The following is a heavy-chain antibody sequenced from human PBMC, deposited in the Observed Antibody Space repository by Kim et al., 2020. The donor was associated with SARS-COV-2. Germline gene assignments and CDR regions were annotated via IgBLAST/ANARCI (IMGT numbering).Heavy chain of an antibody. CDR3: ARGVSRSCFHYYYYGMDV. CDR1: GFTFSSYW. Sequence: GGSLRLSCAASGFTFSSYWMSWVRLAPGKGLEWVANIKQDGSEKYYVDSVKGRFTIFRDNAKNSLYLQMNSLRAEDTAVYYCARGVSRSCFHYYYYGMDVWGRGTTVTVSS. J-gene: IGHJ6*02. V-gene: IGHV3-7*03. D-gene: IGHD6-13*01. CDR2: IKQDGSEK.